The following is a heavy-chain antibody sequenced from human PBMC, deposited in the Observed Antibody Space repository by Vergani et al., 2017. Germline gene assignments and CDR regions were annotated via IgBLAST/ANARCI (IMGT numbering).Heavy chain of an antibody. CDR2: IYSGGRT. J-gene: IGHJ4*02. CDR1: GFTVSSNY. V-gene: IGHV3-53*02. CDR3: ARVRGWELRLFDY. Sequence: EVQLVETGGGLIQPGGSLRLSCAASGFTVSSNYMSWVRQAPGKGLEWVSVIYSGGRTYYADSVKGRFTISRDNSKNTLYLQMNSLRAEDTAVYYCARVRGWELRLFDYWGQGTLVTVSS. D-gene: IGHD1-26*01.